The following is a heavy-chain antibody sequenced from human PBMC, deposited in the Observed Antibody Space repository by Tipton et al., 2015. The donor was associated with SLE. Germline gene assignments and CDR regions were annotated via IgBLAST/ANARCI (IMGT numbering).Heavy chain of an antibody. CDR3: ARLSGGSYYGGYYFDY. D-gene: IGHD1-26*01. CDR2: IFETGTT. Sequence: TLSLTCTVSGGSISSSGYYWVWIRQPPGKGLEWIGTIFETGTTLYNPSLVTRVTMSMDASKNQFSLKVNSVTAADTAVYFCARLSGGSYYGGYYFDYWGQGTLVAVSS. J-gene: IGHJ4*02. V-gene: IGHV4-39*07. CDR1: GGSISSSGYY.